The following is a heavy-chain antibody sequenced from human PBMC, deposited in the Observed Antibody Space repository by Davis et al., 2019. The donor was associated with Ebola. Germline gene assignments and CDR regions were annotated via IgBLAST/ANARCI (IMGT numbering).Heavy chain of an antibody. CDR2: ISAYNGNT. CDR1: GYTFTSYG. D-gene: IGHD6-13*01. J-gene: IGHJ6*02. Sequence: AASVKVSCKASGYTFTSYGISWVRQAPGQGLEWMGWISAYNGNTNYAQKLQGRVTMTTDTSTSTAYMELRSLGSDDTAVYYCARGLSIAAAHYYYYGMDVWGQGTTVTVSS. CDR3: ARGLSIAAAHYYYYGMDV. V-gene: IGHV1-18*01.